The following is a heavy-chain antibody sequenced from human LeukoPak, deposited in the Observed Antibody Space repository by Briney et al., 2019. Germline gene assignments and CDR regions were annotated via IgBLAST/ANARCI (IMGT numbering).Heavy chain of an antibody. CDR3: ARGYRNTTTCEYFFDP. CDR1: GYTFTGYY. Sequence: ASVKVSCKASGYTFTGYYMHWIRQAPGQGPEWMGWMNPHSGGTKSPQRFQGRVTMTRDTSINTAYMEVSRLKSDDTAVYYCARGYRNTTTCEYFFDPWGPGTLVIVSS. CDR2: MNPHSGGT. D-gene: IGHD2-2*01. J-gene: IGHJ5*02. V-gene: IGHV1-2*02.